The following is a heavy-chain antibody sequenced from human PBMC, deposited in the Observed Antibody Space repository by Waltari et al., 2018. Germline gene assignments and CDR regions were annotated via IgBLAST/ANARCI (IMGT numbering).Heavy chain of an antibody. Sequence: VQLVETGGGLIQPGWSLRLSCSASGFTVSSHYMSWVRQAPGKGLEWVSVIYSGGSTYYADSVKGRFTISRDNSKNTLYLQMNSLRAEDTAVYYCARIVVGAFDIWGQGTMVTVSS. CDR2: IYSGGST. CDR1: GFTVSSHY. D-gene: IGHD3-22*01. V-gene: IGHV3-53*02. J-gene: IGHJ3*02. CDR3: ARIVVGAFDI.